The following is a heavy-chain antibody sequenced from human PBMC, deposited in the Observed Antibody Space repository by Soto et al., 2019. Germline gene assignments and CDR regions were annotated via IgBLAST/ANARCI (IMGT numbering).Heavy chain of an antibody. CDR2: INPSGGRT. CDR1: GYTFTHHY. J-gene: IGHJ4*02. D-gene: IGHD3-3*01. Sequence: GSSVKVSCQASGYTFTHHYIHWVRQAPGQGLAWVGVINPSGGRTNYAQKLQGRVTITGDTSTRTVYMELSSLRSEDKAVYYCVRGAALRFLEWSDSSFDYWGQGTVVTVSS. CDR3: VRGAALRFLEWSDSSFDY. V-gene: IGHV1-46*01.